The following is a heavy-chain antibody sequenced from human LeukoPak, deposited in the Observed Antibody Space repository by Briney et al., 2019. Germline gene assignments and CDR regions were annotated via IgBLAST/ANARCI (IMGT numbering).Heavy chain of an antibody. CDR3: ARVGGSYIFDY. J-gene: IGHJ4*02. CDR2: ISSNGGST. CDR1: GFTFSSYA. V-gene: IGHV3-64*01. D-gene: IGHD1-26*01. Sequence: GGSLRLSCAASGFTFSSYAMHWVRQAPGKGLEYVSAISSNGGSTYYANSVKGRFTISRDNSKNTLYLQTGSLRAEDMAVYYCARVGGSYIFDYWGQGTLVTVSS.